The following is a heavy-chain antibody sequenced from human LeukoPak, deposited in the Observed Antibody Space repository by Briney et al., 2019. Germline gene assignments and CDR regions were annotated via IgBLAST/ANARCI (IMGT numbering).Heavy chain of an antibody. D-gene: IGHD6-19*01. J-gene: IGHJ4*02. CDR2: IWYDGSNK. CDR1: GFTFSSYG. Sequence: GGSLRLSCAASGFTFSSYGMHWVRQAPGKGLEWVAVIWYDGSNKYYADSVKGRFTISRDNSKNTLYLQMNSLRAEDTAVYYCAEEGPTSGWYSGFDYWGQGTLVTVSS. CDR3: AEEGPTSGWYSGFDY. V-gene: IGHV3-33*06.